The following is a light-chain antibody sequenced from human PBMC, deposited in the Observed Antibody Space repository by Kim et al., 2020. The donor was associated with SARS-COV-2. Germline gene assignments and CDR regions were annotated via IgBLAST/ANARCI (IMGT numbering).Light chain of an antibody. Sequence: KTVTISCTRSSGTILSNYVQWYQQRPGSAPIAVVFEDSERPSGVLGRFSGSIDSSSNSASLTISGLQTEDEADYYCQSYDNDGNQVFGGGTKLTVL. J-gene: IGLJ3*02. CDR1: SGTILSNY. V-gene: IGLV6-57*03. CDR2: EDS. CDR3: QSYDNDGNQV.